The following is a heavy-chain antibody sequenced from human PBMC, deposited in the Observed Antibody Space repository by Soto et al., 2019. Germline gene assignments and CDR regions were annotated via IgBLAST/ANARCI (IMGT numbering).Heavy chain of an antibody. Sequence: ASVKVSCKASGYTFTSYGISWVRQAPGQGLEWMGWISAYNGNTNYAQKLQGRVTMTTDTSTSTAYMELRSLRSDDTAVYYCARDRGVGATHNWFDPWGQGTLVTVSS. J-gene: IGHJ5*02. CDR1: GYTFTSYG. CDR3: ARDRGVGATHNWFDP. V-gene: IGHV1-18*01. CDR2: ISAYNGNT. D-gene: IGHD1-26*01.